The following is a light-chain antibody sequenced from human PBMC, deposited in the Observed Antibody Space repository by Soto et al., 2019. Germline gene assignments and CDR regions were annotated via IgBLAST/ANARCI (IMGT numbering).Light chain of an antibody. V-gene: IGLV3-21*04. J-gene: IGLJ1*01. Sequence: VLTQPPSVSVAPGKTARITCGGNNIGSKSVHWYQQKPGQAPVLVIYYDSDRPSGIPERFSGSNSGNTATLTISRVEAGDEADYYCQVWDSSSDHRVFGTGTKVTVL. CDR3: QVWDSSSDHRV. CDR2: YDS. CDR1: NIGSKS.